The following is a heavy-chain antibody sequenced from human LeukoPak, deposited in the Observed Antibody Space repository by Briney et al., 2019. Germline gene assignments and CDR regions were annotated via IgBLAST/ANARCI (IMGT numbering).Heavy chain of an antibody. CDR1: GGSISSYC. CDR3: ARDSTASSPWYFDL. D-gene: IGHD2-21*02. CDR2: MYITGNT. Sequence: SETLSLTCTVSGGSISSYCWSWIRQPAGKGLEWIGRMYITGNTSYNPSLKSRVTMSLDTSKNHFSLKLSSVTAADTAVYYCARDSTASSPWYFDLWGRGTLVTVSS. V-gene: IGHV4-4*07. J-gene: IGHJ2*01.